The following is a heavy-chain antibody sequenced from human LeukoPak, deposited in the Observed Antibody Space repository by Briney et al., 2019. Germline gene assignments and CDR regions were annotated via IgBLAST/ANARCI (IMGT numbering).Heavy chain of an antibody. CDR2: IYHSGST. J-gene: IGHJ5*02. D-gene: IGHD3-3*01. V-gene: IGHV4-38-2*02. Sequence: SETLSLTCTVSGGSISSGYYWGWIRQPPGKGLEWIGSIYHSGSTYYNPSLNSRVTISVDTSKNQVSLKMSSVTAADTAVYYCARGLLSGGNWFDPWGQGILVTVSS. CDR3: ARGLLSGGNWFDP. CDR1: GGSISSGYY.